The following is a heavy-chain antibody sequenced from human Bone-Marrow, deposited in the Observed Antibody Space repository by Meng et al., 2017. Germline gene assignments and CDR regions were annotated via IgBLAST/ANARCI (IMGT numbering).Heavy chain of an antibody. CDR2: IDRSGGT. V-gene: IGHV4-4*02. J-gene: IGHJ5*02. D-gene: IGHD1-26*01. Sequence: EPGLGVVNPWGTLTLPWSASEVPYSGCNWSSWGRQPPGKGLESLGEIDRSGGTNYNPALKSRVTISVDKSKNQFYLTLSSVTAADTAVYYCARGQYFSWWELLPAFWFDPWGQGTLVTVSS. CDR3: ARGQYFSWWELLPAFWFDP. CDR1: EVPYSGCNW.